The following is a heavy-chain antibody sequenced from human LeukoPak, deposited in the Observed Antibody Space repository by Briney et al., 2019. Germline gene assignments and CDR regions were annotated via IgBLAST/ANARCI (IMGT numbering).Heavy chain of an antibody. J-gene: IGHJ4*02. V-gene: IGHV4-34*01. CDR2: INHGGST. CDR3: ARGYGSGSYFHY. D-gene: IGHD3-10*01. Sequence: SETLSLTCAVYGXSFSGYYWSWIRQPPGKGLEWIGEINHGGSTNYNPSLKSRVSISIDTAKNQFSLKLSSVTAADTAVCYCARGYGSGSYFHYWGQGTLVTVSS. CDR1: GXSFSGYY.